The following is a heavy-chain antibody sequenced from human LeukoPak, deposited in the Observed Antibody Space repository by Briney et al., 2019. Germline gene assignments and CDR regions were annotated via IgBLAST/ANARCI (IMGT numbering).Heavy chain of an antibody. CDR2: ISYDGSSK. V-gene: IGHV3-30-3*01. CDR1: GFTFSSYA. Sequence: GESLRLSCAASGFTFSSYAMHWVRQAPGKGLEWVAVISYDGSSKNYADSVKGRFTISRDNSENTLYLQMSNLKTDDSAVYYCARNPAAWFGELSSWFDPWGQGTLVTVSS. J-gene: IGHJ5*02. CDR3: ARNPAAWFGELSSWFDP. D-gene: IGHD3-10*01.